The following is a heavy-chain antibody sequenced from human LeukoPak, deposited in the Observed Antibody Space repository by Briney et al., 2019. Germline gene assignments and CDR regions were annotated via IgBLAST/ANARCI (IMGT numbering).Heavy chain of an antibody. Sequence: GSLRLSCAASGFTFSSYGMSWVRQAPGKGLEWVSVISGSGGSTYYADSVKGRFTISRDNSKNTLYLQMNSLRAEDTAVYYCAKDFYPHVKAYYYMDVWGKGTTVTVSS. V-gene: IGHV3-23*01. CDR3: AKDFYPHVKAYYYMDV. CDR1: GFTFSSYG. J-gene: IGHJ6*03. CDR2: ISGSGGST. D-gene: IGHD3-3*01.